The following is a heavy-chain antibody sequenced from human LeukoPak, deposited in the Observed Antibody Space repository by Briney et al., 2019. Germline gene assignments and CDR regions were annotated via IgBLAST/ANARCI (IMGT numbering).Heavy chain of an antibody. CDR1: GGSISSYY. CDR3: ARGARGSYSY. V-gene: IGHV4-59*08. CDR2: IYYSGST. J-gene: IGHJ4*02. D-gene: IGHD1-26*01. Sequence: SETLSLTCTVSGGSISSYYWSWIREPPGKGLEWIGYIYYSGSTNYNPSLKSRVTISVDTSKNQFSLKLSSVTAADTAVYYCARGARGSYSYWGQGTLVTVSS.